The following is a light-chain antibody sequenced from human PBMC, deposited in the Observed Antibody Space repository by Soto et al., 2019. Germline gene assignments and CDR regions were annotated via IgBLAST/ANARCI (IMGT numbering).Light chain of an antibody. CDR2: SAS. CDR3: QQYDNWPWT. CDR1: QSISDT. V-gene: IGKV3-15*01. Sequence: EIVMTQSPATLSVSPGGRATLSCRASQSISDTLAWYQQKPGQAPRLLIYSASRRATGFPARFSGSGSGTDFTLTISSLQSGDFAVYYCQQYDNWPWTFGQGTKVEI. J-gene: IGKJ1*01.